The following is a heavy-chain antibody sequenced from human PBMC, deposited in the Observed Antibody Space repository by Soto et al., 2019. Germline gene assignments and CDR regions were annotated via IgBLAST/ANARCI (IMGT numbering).Heavy chain of an antibody. V-gene: IGHV3-21*01. Sequence: EVQLVESGGGLVKPGGSLRLSCAASGFTFSSYSMNWVRQAPGKGLEWVSSISSSSSYIYYADSVKGRFTISRENTKNTLYLQMNGLRAEDTAVYYCAGVGYSNYVYLGYYGMDVWGQGTTVTVSS. CDR2: ISSSSSYI. CDR3: AGVGYSNYVYLGYYGMDV. CDR1: GFTFSSYS. J-gene: IGHJ6*02. D-gene: IGHD4-4*01.